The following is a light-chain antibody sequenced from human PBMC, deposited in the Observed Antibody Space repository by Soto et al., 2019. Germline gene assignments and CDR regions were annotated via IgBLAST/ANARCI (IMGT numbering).Light chain of an antibody. CDR1: SGSIASNY. V-gene: IGLV6-57*03. Sequence: NFMLTQPNSVSESPGKTVVISCTRSSGSIASNYVQWYQQRPGSAPTTVIYEDNQRPSGVPDRFSGSIDSSSNSASLTISGLKTEDEADYYCQSYDINNVVFGGGTKLTVL. CDR2: EDN. J-gene: IGLJ2*01. CDR3: QSYDINNVV.